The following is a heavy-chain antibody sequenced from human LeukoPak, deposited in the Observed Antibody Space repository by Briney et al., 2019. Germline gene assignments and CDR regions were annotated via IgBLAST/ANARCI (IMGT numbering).Heavy chain of an antibody. CDR2: ISSSSSYI. J-gene: IGHJ4*02. CDR1: GFTFSSYA. CDR3: ARDRRDGYNNY. D-gene: IGHD5-24*01. V-gene: IGHV3-21*01. Sequence: PGGSLRLSCAAPGFTFSSYAMSWVRQAPGKGLEWVSSISSSSSYIYYADSVKGRFTISRDNAKNSLYLQMNSLRAEDTAVYYCARDRRDGYNNYWGQGTLVTVSS.